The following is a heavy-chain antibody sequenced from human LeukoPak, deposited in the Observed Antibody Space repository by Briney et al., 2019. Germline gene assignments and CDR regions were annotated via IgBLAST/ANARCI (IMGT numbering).Heavy chain of an antibody. CDR2: INTNTWNP. V-gene: IGHV7-4-1*02. J-gene: IGHJ6*02. D-gene: IGHD6-13*01. Sequence: ASVKVSCKASGYTFTSYAMNWVRQAPGQGLEWMGWINTNTWNPTYAQGFTGRFVFSLDTSVSTAYLQISSLKAEDTAVYYCAREVAAADSYFYGMDVWGQGTTVTVSS. CDR3: AREVAAADSYFYGMDV. CDR1: GYTFTSYA.